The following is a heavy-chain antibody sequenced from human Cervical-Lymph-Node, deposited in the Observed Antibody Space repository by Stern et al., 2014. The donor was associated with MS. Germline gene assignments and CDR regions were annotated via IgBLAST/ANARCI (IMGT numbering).Heavy chain of an antibody. Sequence: VQLVQSGAEVKKPGASVKVSCEASGYTFTSYGISWMRQVPGQGLEWMGWVSTYNGGTKYSQTFQGRVTMTTDSSTSTAYLEMRSLRSDDTAIYFCARDRWGSHDIGGTYYRYWGQGTLVTVSS. CDR1: GYTFTSYG. D-gene: IGHD1-26*01. CDR2: VSTYNGGT. J-gene: IGHJ4*02. CDR3: ARDRWGSHDIGGTYYRY. V-gene: IGHV1-18*01.